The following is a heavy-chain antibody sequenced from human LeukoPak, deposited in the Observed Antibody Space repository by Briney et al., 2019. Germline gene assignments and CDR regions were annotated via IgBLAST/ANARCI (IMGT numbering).Heavy chain of an antibody. Sequence: GGSLRLSCAASGFTFSSYAMHWFRQAPGKGLEWVSSISGSGDRTYYPDSVKGRFTISRDNSKNTLYLQMNGLRAEDTAVYYCARPVGITNRVMEDYWGHGTLVTVSS. CDR2: ISGSGDRT. J-gene: IGHJ4*01. CDR1: GFTFSSYA. CDR3: ARPVGITNRVMEDY. V-gene: IGHV3-23*01. D-gene: IGHD2-8*01.